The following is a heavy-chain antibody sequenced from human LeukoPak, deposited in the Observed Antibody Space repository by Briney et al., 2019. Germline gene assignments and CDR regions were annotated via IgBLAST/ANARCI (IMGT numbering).Heavy chain of an antibody. J-gene: IGHJ4*02. V-gene: IGHV1-69*13. CDR1: GYIFAHNG. CDR3: ATGIAVAGTPPSDYFDY. Sequence: SVKVSCKPSGYIFAHNGISWVRQAPGQGLEWMGGIIPIFGTANYAQKFQGRVTITADESTSTAYMELSSLRSEDTAVYYCATGIAVAGTPPSDYFDYWGQGTLVTVSS. CDR2: IIPIFGTA. D-gene: IGHD6-19*01.